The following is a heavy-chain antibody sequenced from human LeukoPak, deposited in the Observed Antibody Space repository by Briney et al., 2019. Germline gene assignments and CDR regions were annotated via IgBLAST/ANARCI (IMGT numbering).Heavy chain of an antibody. J-gene: IGHJ4*02. Sequence: GGSLRLSCAASGFIFSDYYLTWIRQAPEKGLEWVGYISSSGSAIYYGDSVKGRFTISRGNAKNSLYLQMDSLRAEDTAVYYCATDLTGTTYDYWGQGSLVTVSS. CDR1: GFIFSDYY. V-gene: IGHV3-11*04. CDR3: ATDLTGTTYDY. D-gene: IGHD1-7*01. CDR2: ISSSGSAI.